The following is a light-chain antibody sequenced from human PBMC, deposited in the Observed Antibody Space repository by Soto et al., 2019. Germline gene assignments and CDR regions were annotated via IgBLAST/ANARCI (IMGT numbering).Light chain of an antibody. CDR2: G. Sequence: QTVVTQPPSVSGAPGQRVTISCTGSSSNIVAGYPVHWYQQLPGTAPTLLVAGNRPSGVPDRFSVSKSGASASLAITGLQAEYEADYYCQSYDSSLILRWVFGGGTKLTVL. CDR3: QSYDSSLILRWV. V-gene: IGLV1-40*03. J-gene: IGLJ3*02. CDR1: SSNIVAGYP.